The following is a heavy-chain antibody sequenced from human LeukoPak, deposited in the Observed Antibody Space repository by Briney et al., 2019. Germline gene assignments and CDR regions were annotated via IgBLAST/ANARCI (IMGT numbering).Heavy chain of an antibody. CDR1: GFALTTYN. CDR2: VTAFNENT. D-gene: IGHD5-24*01. V-gene: IGHV1-18*01. CDR3: ARNTYGYKFSMDV. J-gene: IGHJ6*03. Sequence: APVKVSCKASGFALTTYNIVWLRQAPGQGLEWVGWVTAFNENTHYSRKFQGRVTMTRDTSTSTAYMELRSLRSDDTAVYYCARNTYGYKFSMDVWGKGTTVTVSS.